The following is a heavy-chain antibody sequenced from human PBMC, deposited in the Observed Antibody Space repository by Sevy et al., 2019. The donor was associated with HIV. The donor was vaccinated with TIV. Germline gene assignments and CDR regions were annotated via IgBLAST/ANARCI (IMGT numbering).Heavy chain of an antibody. D-gene: IGHD3-16*02. CDR1: GFTFSNYA. V-gene: IGHV3-23*01. J-gene: IGHJ1*01. CDR3: AKDLSGLPEYFQQ. CDR2: ISGSGGST. Sequence: GGSLRLSRAASGFTFSNYAMNWVRQAPGKGLEWVSGISGSGGSTYYADSVKGRFTISRDNSKNTVLLQMNSLRPEDTAVYYCAKDLSGLPEYFQQWGQGTLVTVSS.